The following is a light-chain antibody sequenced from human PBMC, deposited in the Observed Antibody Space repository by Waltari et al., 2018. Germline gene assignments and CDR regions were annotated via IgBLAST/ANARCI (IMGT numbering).Light chain of an antibody. V-gene: IGLV1-44*01. CDR1: SSNLGSNP. J-gene: IGLJ1*01. CDR3: ASWDDRLKGYF. CDR2: SNS. Sequence: QSVLTQPPSVSGAPGQRVTISCSGSSSNLGSNPANWYQQLPGTAPNLLIHSNSEGPSGVPGRFSGSRSGTTASLAIRGLQSEDEAHYFCASWDDRLKGYFFGIGTKVTVL.